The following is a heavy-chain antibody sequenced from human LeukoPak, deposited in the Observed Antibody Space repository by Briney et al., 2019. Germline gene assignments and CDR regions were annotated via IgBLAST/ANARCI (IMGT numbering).Heavy chain of an antibody. Sequence: SVKVSCKASGGTFSSYAISWVRQAPGQGLEWMGGIIPIFGTANYAQKFQGRVTITADKSTSTAYMELSSLRSEGTAVYYCARGSYYGSGPLAYYMDVWGKGTTVTVSS. CDR3: ARGSYYGSGPLAYYMDV. CDR1: GGTFSSYA. J-gene: IGHJ6*03. D-gene: IGHD3-10*01. CDR2: IIPIFGTA. V-gene: IGHV1-69*06.